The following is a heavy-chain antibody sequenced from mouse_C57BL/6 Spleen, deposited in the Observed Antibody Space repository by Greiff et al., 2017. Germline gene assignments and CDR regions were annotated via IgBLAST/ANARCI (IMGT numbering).Heavy chain of an antibody. CDR1: GFTFSSYG. V-gene: IGHV5-6*01. CDR2: ISSGGSYT. Sequence: EVQLKESGGDLVKPGGSLKLSCAASGFTFSSYGMSWVRQTPDKRLEWVATISSGGSYTYYPDSVKGRFTISRDNAKNTLYLQMSSLKSEDTAMYYCARLYYDYDEAMFAYWGQGTLVTVSA. J-gene: IGHJ3*01. CDR3: ARLYYDYDEAMFAY. D-gene: IGHD2-4*01.